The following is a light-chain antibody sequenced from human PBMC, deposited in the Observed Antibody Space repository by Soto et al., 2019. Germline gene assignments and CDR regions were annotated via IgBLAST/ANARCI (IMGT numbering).Light chain of an antibody. CDR3: SSYTRRSLLSV. V-gene: IGLV2-14*01. CDR1: SSDVGGYNY. Sequence: QSVLTQPASVSGSPGQSITISCTGTSSDVGGYNYVSWYQQHPGKAPKLMIYEVSNRPSGVSNRFSGSKSGNTASLTISGLQAEDEVDYYCSSYTRRSLLSVFRTGTKVTXL. CDR2: EVS. J-gene: IGLJ1*01.